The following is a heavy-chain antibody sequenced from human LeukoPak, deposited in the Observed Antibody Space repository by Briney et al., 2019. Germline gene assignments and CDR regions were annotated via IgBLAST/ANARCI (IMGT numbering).Heavy chain of an antibody. D-gene: IGHD6-13*01. Sequence: SETLSLTCTVSGGSISSYYWSWIRQPPGKGLEWIGYIYYSGSTNYNPSLKSRVTISVDTSKNQFSLKLSYVTAADTAVYYCARVGYDSSSWYDPLYYFDYWGQGTLVTVSS. CDR3: ARVGYDSSSWYDPLYYFDY. CDR2: IYYSGST. CDR1: GGSISSYY. J-gene: IGHJ4*02. V-gene: IGHV4-59*01.